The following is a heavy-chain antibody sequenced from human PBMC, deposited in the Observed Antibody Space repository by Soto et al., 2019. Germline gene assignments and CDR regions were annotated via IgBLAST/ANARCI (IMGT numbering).Heavy chain of an antibody. CDR3: AKGKGSGRHLAARLTPDRI. J-gene: IGHJ3*02. V-gene: IGHV3-30*18. D-gene: IGHD6-6*01. CDR1: GFTFSSYG. Sequence: GGSLRLSCAASGFTFSSYGMHWVRQAPGKGLEWVAVISYDGSNKYYADSVKGRFTISRDNSKNTLYLQMNSLRAEDTAVYYCAKGKGSGRHLAARLTPDRIWGQGTMVTVSS. CDR2: ISYDGSNK.